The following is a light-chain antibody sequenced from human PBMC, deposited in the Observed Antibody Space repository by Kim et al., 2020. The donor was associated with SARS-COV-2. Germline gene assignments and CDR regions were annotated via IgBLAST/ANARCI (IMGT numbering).Light chain of an antibody. V-gene: IGKV3-20*01. CDR1: QSVSTGY. CDR2: GAS. J-gene: IGKJ1*01. Sequence: STRESATLSCRATQSVSTGYLAWYRQKPGQAPRLLMYGASSRATVVPDSLSGGGSETDSTLTISRLEPNDFAVYYCQQYNRAPCTFGQGTKGDIK. CDR3: QQYNRAPCT.